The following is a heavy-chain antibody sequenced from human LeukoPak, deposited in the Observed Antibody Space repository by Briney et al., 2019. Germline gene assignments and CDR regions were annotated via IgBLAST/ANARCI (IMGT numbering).Heavy chain of an antibody. CDR2: MNPNSGDT. V-gene: IGHV1-8*01. J-gene: IGHJ4*02. CDR1: GYTFTTYD. Sequence: ASVKVSCKASGYTFTTYDITWVRQATGQGLEWMGWMNPNSGDTAYAQKFQGRVAMTRDTSMSTAYMELSSLRSEDTAVYFCARGLGDYYDTSGYYYAVPAHWGQGTLVTVSP. D-gene: IGHD3-22*01. CDR3: ARGLGDYYDTSGYYYAVPAH.